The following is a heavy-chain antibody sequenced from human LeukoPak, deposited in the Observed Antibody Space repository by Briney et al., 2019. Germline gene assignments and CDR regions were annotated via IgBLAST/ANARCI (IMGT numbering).Heavy chain of an antibody. V-gene: IGHV3-23*01. CDR1: GFTFSSYA. D-gene: IGHD3-10*01. Sequence: GGSLRLSCAASGFTFSSYAMSCVRQAPGKGLEWVSTISGGGGSTYYADSVKGRFTISRDNSKNTLYLQMNSLRAEDTAVYYCAKDLLDYYGSGSSSFDYWGQGTLVTVSS. J-gene: IGHJ4*02. CDR3: AKDLLDYYGSGSSSFDY. CDR2: ISGGGGST.